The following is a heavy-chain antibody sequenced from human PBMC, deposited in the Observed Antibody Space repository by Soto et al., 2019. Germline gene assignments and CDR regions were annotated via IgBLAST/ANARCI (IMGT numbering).Heavy chain of an antibody. CDR1: GGSISSSSYY. CDR2: IYYSGST. J-gene: IGHJ4*02. D-gene: IGHD6-13*01. CDR3: ARYRREAVAGYTLDN. Sequence: SETLSLTCTVSGGSISSSSYYWGWVRQPPGKGLEWIGSIYYSGSTNYNPSLKSRVTISEDTSKSQFSLKVNSMTAADTAVYYCARYRREAVAGYTLDNWGQGILVTVSS. V-gene: IGHV4-39*07.